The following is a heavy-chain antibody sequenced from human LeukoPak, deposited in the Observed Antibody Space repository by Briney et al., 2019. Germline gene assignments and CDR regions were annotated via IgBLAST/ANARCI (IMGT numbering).Heavy chain of an antibody. CDR1: GGSISSYY. CDR2: IYYSGST. D-gene: IGHD3-9*01. V-gene: IGHV4-59*12. J-gene: IGHJ6*03. CDR3: ARASYDILTGYYTNYMDV. Sequence: SETLSLTCTVSGGSISSYYWSWIRQPPGKGLEWIGYIYYSGSTNYNPSLKSRVTISVDTSKNQFSLKLSSVTAADTAVYYCARASYDILTGYYTNYMDVWGKGTTVTVSS.